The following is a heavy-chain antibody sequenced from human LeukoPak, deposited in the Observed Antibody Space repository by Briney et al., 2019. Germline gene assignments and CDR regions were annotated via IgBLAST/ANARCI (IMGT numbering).Heavy chain of an antibody. Sequence: PGGSLRLSCAASGFIFSSFWMSWARQAPGKGLEGVANIKHDGSEKYYVDSVNGRFTISRDNAKNSLYLQINSLRAEDTAVYYCARAHLTGVDAFDIWGQGQWSPSLQ. CDR2: IKHDGSEK. J-gene: IGHJ3*02. V-gene: IGHV3-7*01. D-gene: IGHD2-8*01. CDR3: ARAHLTGVDAFDI. CDR1: GFIFSSFW.